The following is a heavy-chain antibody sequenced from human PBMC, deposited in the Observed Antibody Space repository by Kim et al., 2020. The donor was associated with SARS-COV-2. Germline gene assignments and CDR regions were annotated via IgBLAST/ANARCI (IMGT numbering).Heavy chain of an antibody. D-gene: IGHD3-3*01. J-gene: IGHJ4*02. V-gene: IGHV3-33*01. Sequence: NRDAVKGRFTNSRDNSKNTVYLQMNRLRADDTAVYYCARDFSSWRGGGNYWGQGTLVTVSS. CDR3: ARDFSSWRGGGNY.